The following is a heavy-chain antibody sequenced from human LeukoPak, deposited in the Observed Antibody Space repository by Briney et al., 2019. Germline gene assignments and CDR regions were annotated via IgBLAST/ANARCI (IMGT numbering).Heavy chain of an antibody. J-gene: IGHJ5*02. CDR3: AKVGVRYFDWLSTENWFDP. CDR2: IRYDGSNK. D-gene: IGHD3-9*01. Sequence: GGSLRLSCAASGFTFSSCGMHWVRQAPGKGLEWVAFIRYDGSNKYYADSVKGRFTISRDNSKKTLYLQMNSLRAEDTAVYYCAKVGVRYFDWLSTENWFDPWGQGTLATVSS. CDR1: GFTFSSCG. V-gene: IGHV3-30*02.